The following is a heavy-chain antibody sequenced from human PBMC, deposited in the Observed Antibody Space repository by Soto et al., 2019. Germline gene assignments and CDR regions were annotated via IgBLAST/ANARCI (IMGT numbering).Heavy chain of an antibody. D-gene: IGHD6-6*01. CDR3: ARDSALSIAARIDAFDI. CDR2: ISAYNGNT. CDR1: GYTFTSYG. V-gene: IGHV1-18*01. J-gene: IGHJ3*02. Sequence: ASVKVSCKASGYTFTSYGISWVRQAPGQGLEWMGWISAYNGNTNYAQKLQGRVTMTTDTSTSTAYMELRSLRSDATAVYYCARDSALSIAARIDAFDIWGQGTTVTVSS.